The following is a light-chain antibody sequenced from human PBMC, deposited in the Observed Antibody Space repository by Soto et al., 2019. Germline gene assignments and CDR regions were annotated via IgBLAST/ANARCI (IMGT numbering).Light chain of an antibody. Sequence: DIQMTQSPATLAASVGDRVSLTCRASQSIDTWLAWYQQKPGKAPNLLIYKASRLESGVPSRFSGSGSGTEFTLTISSXQPEDLGSYYCQEYKNDYGTFGQGTKVDIK. CDR2: KAS. J-gene: IGKJ1*01. V-gene: IGKV1-5*03. CDR3: QEYKNDYGT. CDR1: QSIDTW.